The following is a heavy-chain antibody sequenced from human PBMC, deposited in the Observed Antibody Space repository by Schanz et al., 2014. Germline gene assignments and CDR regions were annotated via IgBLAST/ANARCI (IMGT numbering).Heavy chain of an antibody. Sequence: VQLVESGGDLVQPGGSQRLSCAASGLNFDYYGMNWVRQAPGKGLEWVANIGYDGSEKYYVDSVKGRFTVSRDNNWKTLSLQMNSLRVEDTAVYYCAMGGYQLHHWGQGTLVTVSS. CDR3: AMGGYQLHH. V-gene: IGHV3-30*02. CDR2: IGYDGSEK. D-gene: IGHD1-7*01. CDR1: GLNFDYYG. J-gene: IGHJ4*02.